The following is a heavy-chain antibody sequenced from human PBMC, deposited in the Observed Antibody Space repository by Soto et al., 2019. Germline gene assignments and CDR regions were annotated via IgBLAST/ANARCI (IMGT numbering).Heavy chain of an antibody. Sequence: HPGGSLRLSCAASGFPFSSYAMSWVRQAPGKGLEWVSAISGSGGSTYYADSVKGRFTISRDNSKNTLYLQMNSLRAEDTAVYYCAKDSHSRITIFGVAARNWFDPWGQGTLVTVSS. J-gene: IGHJ5*02. V-gene: IGHV3-23*01. CDR1: GFPFSSYA. CDR3: AKDSHSRITIFGVAARNWFDP. CDR2: ISGSGGST. D-gene: IGHD3-3*01.